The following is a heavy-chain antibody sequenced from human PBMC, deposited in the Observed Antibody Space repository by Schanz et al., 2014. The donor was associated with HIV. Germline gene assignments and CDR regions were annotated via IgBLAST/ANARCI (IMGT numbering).Heavy chain of an antibody. J-gene: IGHJ4*02. D-gene: IGHD6-19*01. CDR2: ISYDGSNK. Sequence: VQLVESGGGLVKPGGSLRLSCEASGFTFSSTGMHWVRQAPGKGLEWVAIISYDGSNKDYADSVKGRFTISRDSFNNTLYLHMSSLRAEDTAVYFCAKDRTDSGWYKEGPRELGEWGQGTLVTVSS. CDR1: GFTFSSTG. V-gene: IGHV3-30*18. CDR3: AKDRTDSGWYKEGPRELGE.